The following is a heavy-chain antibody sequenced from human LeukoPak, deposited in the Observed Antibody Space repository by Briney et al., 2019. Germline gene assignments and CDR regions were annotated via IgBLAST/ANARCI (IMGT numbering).Heavy chain of an antibody. Sequence: SETLSLTCTVSGGSISGYYWSWIRQPPGKGLEWIGYIYYSGSTNYNPSLKSRVTISVDTSKNQFSLKLSSVTAADTAVYYCARYRLEYCSSTNCLGWFDPWGQGTLVTVSS. V-gene: IGHV4-59*01. CDR2: IYYSGST. D-gene: IGHD2-2*01. CDR3: ARYRLEYCSSTNCLGWFDP. J-gene: IGHJ5*02. CDR1: GGSISGYY.